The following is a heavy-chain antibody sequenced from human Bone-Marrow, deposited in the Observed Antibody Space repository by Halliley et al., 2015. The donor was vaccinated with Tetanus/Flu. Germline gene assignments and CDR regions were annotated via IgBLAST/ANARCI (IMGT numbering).Heavy chain of an antibody. J-gene: IGHJ6*02. CDR1: AFTFTTYG. CDR3: ARDTGIVDVPAAPPYGMDV. D-gene: IGHD6-25*01. V-gene: IGHV3-33*01. Sequence: SLRLSCAASAFTFTTYGMHWVRQAPGKGLEWLAVIRPDGTNEYYADSVKGRFTISRDNSKNTVYLQMNSLTAADTAVYSCARDTGIVDVPAAPPYGMDVWGQGTTVTVSS. CDR2: IRPDGTNE.